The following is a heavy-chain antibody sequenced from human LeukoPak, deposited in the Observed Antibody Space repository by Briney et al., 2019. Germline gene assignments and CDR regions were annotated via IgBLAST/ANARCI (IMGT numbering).Heavy chain of an antibody. CDR3: ARVAYYYGSGSYNFDY. CDR1: GFTFSNYW. D-gene: IGHD3-10*01. CDR2: IKQDGSEK. J-gene: IGHJ4*02. Sequence: GGSLRLSCAASGFTFSNYWMSWVRQAPGKGLEWVANIKQDGSEKYYVDSVKGRFTISRDNAKNSLYLQMNSLRAEDTAVYYCARVAYYYGSGSYNFDYWGQGTLVTVSS. V-gene: IGHV3-7*04.